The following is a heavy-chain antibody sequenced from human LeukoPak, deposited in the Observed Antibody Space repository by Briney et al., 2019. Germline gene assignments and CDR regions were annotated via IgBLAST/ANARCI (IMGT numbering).Heavy chain of an antibody. J-gene: IGHJ6*02. Sequence: GGSLRLSCAASGFTFSSYSMNWVRQAPGKGLEWVSVIYSDDSTYYTHSVKGRFTISRDNSKNTLYLQMNGLRVEDTAVYYCARGLVSSAPLVDYYYGMDVWGQGTTVTVSS. CDR1: GFTFSSYS. CDR3: ARGLVSSAPLVDYYYGMDV. CDR2: IYSDDST. V-gene: IGHV3-53*01. D-gene: IGHD6-25*01.